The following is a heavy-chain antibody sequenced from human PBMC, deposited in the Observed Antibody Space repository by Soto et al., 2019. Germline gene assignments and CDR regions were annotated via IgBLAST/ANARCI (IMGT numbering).Heavy chain of an antibody. D-gene: IGHD3-10*01. CDR3: AIITFGTYGMDV. Sequence: EVQVLESGGGLVQPGGSLRLSCAASGFTVSSSSMTWVRQAPGKGLEWVSVIYSAGNTYYADSVKGRFTISRDNSKNTVYLKMNSLRAEDTAVYYCAIITFGTYGMDVWGQGTTVTVSS. CDR2: IYSAGNT. CDR1: GFTVSSSS. J-gene: IGHJ6*02. V-gene: IGHV3-66*01.